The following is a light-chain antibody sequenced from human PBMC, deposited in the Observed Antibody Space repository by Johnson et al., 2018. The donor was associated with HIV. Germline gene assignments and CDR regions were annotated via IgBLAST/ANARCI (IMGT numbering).Light chain of an antibody. V-gene: IGLV1-51*01. CDR2: DNN. Sequence: QSVLTQPPSVSAAPGQKVTISCSGSSSNIGNNYVSWYQQLPGTVPKLLIYDNNKRPSGIPDRFSGSKSGTSATLGITGLQTGDEADYYCGTWDSSLSAYVFVTGTKVTVL. CDR1: SSNIGNNY. J-gene: IGLJ1*01. CDR3: GTWDSSLSAYV.